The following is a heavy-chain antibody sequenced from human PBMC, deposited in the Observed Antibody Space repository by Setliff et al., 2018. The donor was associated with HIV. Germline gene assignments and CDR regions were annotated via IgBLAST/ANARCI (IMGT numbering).Heavy chain of an antibody. CDR3: ARVFVDTAVLRVLEYYFDS. Sequence: TLSLPCTVSGGSISSSSYYWGWVRQPPGKGLEWIGSMYYSGSTYYTPSLKSRITMSLDTSKNQFSLRMRSVTAADTAVYYCARVFVDTAVLRVLEYYFDSWGRGTLVTVSS. CDR2: MYYSGST. J-gene: IGHJ4*02. CDR1: GGSISSSSYY. D-gene: IGHD5-18*01. V-gene: IGHV4-39*07.